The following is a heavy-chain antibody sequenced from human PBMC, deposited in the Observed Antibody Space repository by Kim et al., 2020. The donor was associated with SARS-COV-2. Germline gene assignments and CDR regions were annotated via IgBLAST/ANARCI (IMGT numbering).Heavy chain of an antibody. V-gene: IGHV4-59*01. J-gene: IGHJ6*02. CDR2: IYYSGST. D-gene: IGHD3-10*01. CDR3: ARDGREWFGELYDYYGMDV. Sequence: SETLSLTCTVSGGSISSYYWSWIRQPPGKGLEWIGYIYYSGSTNYNPSLKSRVTISVDTSKNQFSLKLSSVTAADTAVYYCARDGREWFGELYDYYGMDVWGQGTTVTVSS. CDR1: GGSISSYY.